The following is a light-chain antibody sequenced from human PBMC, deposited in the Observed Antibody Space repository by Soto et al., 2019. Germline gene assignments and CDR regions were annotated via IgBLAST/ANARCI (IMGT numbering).Light chain of an antibody. CDR3: QQSYNTPRT. Sequence: DIQMTQSPSSLSASVGDRVTISCRASQNIDTYLNWSQQKPGKGTNLLIYGASNLQSEGPSRFSGSGSGTEFTLTITSLQPEDFATYYCQQSYNTPRTFVQGTKVEVK. CDR1: QNIDTY. V-gene: IGKV1-39*01. J-gene: IGKJ1*01. CDR2: GAS.